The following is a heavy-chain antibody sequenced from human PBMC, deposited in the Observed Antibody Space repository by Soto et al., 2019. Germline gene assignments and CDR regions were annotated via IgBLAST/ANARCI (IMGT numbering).Heavy chain of an antibody. Sequence: GGSLRLSCAASGFIVSSNYMSWVRQAPGKGLEWVSVFYSDGSTYYADSVKGRFTISRDNSKNTLYLQMNSLRAEDTAVYYCAREGYGDYVGSFHIWGQGTMVTVSS. J-gene: IGHJ3*02. D-gene: IGHD4-17*01. V-gene: IGHV3-53*01. CDR1: GFIVSSNY. CDR2: FYSDGST. CDR3: AREGYGDYVGSFHI.